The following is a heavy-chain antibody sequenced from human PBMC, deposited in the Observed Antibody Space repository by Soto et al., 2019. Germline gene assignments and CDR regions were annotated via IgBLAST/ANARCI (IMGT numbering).Heavy chain of an antibody. CDR3: ERVERWLQLHFDY. Sequence: GGSLRLSCAASGFTFSSYWMHWVRQAPGKGLVWVSRINSDGSSTSYADSVKGRFTISRDNAKNTLYLQMYSLRAEDTAVFYCERVERWLQLHFDYWGQGTLVTVSS. CDR2: INSDGSST. J-gene: IGHJ4*02. D-gene: IGHD5-12*01. V-gene: IGHV3-74*01. CDR1: GFTFSSYW.